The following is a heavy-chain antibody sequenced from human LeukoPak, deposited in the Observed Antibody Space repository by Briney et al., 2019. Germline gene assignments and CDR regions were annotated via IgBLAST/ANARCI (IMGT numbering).Heavy chain of an antibody. CDR3: ARDHDYGPDY. J-gene: IGHJ4*02. V-gene: IGHV1-2*02. CDR2: IKPDSGAT. D-gene: IGHD4/OR15-4a*01. Sequence: ASVRVSCTASGYTFTVHYMHWLRQAPGQGLEWMGWIKPDSGATNFAQNFQGRDTMTSDTSINTAYMELSSLTSDDTAMYYCARDHDYGPDYWGQGTLVTVSA. CDR1: GYTFTVHY.